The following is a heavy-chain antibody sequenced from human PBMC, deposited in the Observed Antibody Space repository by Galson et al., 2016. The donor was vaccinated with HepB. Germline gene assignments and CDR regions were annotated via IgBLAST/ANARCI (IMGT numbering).Heavy chain of an antibody. D-gene: IGHD6-6*01. CDR3: ATENSSSQVPFDN. J-gene: IGHJ4*02. CDR2: IFYSGRT. Sequence: TLSLTCTVSGDSISSGGYYWSWIRQLPGRGLEWIVYIFYSGRTYYNPSLEGRATMSVDTSKNQFSLSLNSVTAADTAVYYCATENSSSQVPFDNWGQGTQVTVSS. CDR1: GDSISSGGYY. V-gene: IGHV4-31*03.